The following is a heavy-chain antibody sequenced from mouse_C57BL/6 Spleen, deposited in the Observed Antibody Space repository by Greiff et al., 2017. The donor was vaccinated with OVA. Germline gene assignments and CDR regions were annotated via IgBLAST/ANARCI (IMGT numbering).Heavy chain of an antibody. CDR1: GYTFTDYY. Sequence: QVQLQQSGAELVRPGASVKLSCKASGYTFTDYYITWVKQRPGQGLEWIARLYPGSGNTYYNEKFKGKATLTAEKSSSTAYMQLSSLTSEDSAVYFCARGWPRSACDFDYWGQGTTLTVSS. D-gene: IGHD1-1*02. CDR3: ARGWPRSACDFDY. CDR2: LYPGSGNT. V-gene: IGHV1-76*01. J-gene: IGHJ2*01.